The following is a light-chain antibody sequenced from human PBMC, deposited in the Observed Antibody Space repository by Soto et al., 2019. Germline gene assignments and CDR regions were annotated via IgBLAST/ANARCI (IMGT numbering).Light chain of an antibody. V-gene: IGLV1-51*01. CDR1: SSNIGNNY. CDR2: DNN. Sequence: PSVSAATGQKVTISCSGSSSNIGNNYVSWYQQLPGTAPKLLIYDNNKRPSGIPDRFSGSKSGTSATLGITGLQTGDEADYYCGTWDSSLSAYVFGNGTKVTVL. J-gene: IGLJ1*01. CDR3: GTWDSSLSAYV.